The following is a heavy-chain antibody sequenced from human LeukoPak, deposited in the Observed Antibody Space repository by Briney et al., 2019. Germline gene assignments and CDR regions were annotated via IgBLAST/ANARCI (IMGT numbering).Heavy chain of an antibody. D-gene: IGHD2-2*01. CDR3: ARRRTFYCSSTSCYWPWYFDL. Sequence: SETLSLTCAVYGGSFSGYYWSWIRQPPGKGLEWIGEINHSGSTNYNPSLKSRVTISVDTSKNQFYLKLSSVTAAGTAVYYCARRRTFYCSSTSCYWPWYFDLWGRGTLVTVSS. J-gene: IGHJ2*01. V-gene: IGHV4-34*01. CDR2: INHSGST. CDR1: GGSFSGYY.